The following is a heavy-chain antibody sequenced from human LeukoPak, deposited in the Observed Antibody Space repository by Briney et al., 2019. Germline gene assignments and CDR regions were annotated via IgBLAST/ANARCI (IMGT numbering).Heavy chain of an antibody. J-gene: IGHJ3*02. D-gene: IGHD3-10*01. Sequence: GGSLRLSCAASGFTVSSNYMSWVRQAPGKGLEWVSVLHSGGSTYYADSVKGRFTISRDNAKKSLYLQMNSLRAEDTAVYYCARDHRGYLTTDAFDIWGQGTMVTVSS. CDR1: GFTVSSNY. CDR2: LHSGGST. V-gene: IGHV3-66*01. CDR3: ARDHRGYLTTDAFDI.